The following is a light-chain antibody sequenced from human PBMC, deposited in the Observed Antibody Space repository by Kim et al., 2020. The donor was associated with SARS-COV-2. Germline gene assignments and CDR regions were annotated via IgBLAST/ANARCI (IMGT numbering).Light chain of an antibody. CDR3: QHYGDSPGT. Sequence: EIVLTQSPGTLSLSPGDSATLSCRASRRITSDFLAWYQHKPGQAPRLLIFAVVIRATGIPDRFSGSGSVTDFTLTISRLEPEDSAVYYCQHYGDSPGTFGQGTNVDIK. V-gene: IGKV3-20*01. J-gene: IGKJ1*01. CDR2: AVV. CDR1: RRITSDF.